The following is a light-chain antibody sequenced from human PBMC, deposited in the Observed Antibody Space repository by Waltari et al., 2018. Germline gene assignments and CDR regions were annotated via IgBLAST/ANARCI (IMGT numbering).Light chain of an antibody. Sequence: ETVLTQSPATLSLSPGDRATPSCRAREDGSTYLAWYQQKPGQAPRLLIYDASNRATGIPTRFSGSGSGTDFTLTISSLEPEDFALYYCQQRRNWPPLTFGGGTKVE. CDR2: DAS. V-gene: IGKV3-11*01. J-gene: IGKJ4*01. CDR3: QQRRNWPPLT. CDR1: EDGSTY.